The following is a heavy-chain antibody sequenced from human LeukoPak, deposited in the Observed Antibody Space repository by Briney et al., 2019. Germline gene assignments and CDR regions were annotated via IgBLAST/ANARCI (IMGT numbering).Heavy chain of an antibody. CDR2: ISYDGSNK. D-gene: IGHD6-19*01. CDR3: AREHSGWYEYYFDY. CDR1: GFTFSSYA. J-gene: IGHJ4*02. Sequence: GGSLRLSCAASGFTFSSYAMHWVRQAPGKGLEWVAVISYDGSNKYYADSVKGRFTISRDNSKNTLYLQMNSLRAEDTAVYYCAREHSGWYEYYFDYWGQGTLVTVSS. V-gene: IGHV3-30-3*01.